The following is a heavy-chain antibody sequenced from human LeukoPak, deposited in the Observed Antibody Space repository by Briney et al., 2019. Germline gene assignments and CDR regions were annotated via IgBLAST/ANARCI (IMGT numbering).Heavy chain of an antibody. CDR2: IYPGDSDT. CDR3: ARYVDTAMATGAFDI. D-gene: IGHD5-18*01. CDR1: GYSFTSYW. V-gene: IGHV5-51*01. Sequence: GESLKISCKGSGYSFTSYWIGWVRQMPGKGLEWMGIIYPGDSDTRYSPSLQGQVTISADKSISTAYLQWSSLKASDTAMYYCARYVDTAMATGAFDIWGQGTMVTVSS. J-gene: IGHJ3*02.